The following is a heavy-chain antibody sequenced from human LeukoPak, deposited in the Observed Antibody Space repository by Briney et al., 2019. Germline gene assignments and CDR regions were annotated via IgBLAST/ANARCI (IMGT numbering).Heavy chain of an antibody. CDR2: IYYSGST. CDR3: ARSDYDTSKFDL. V-gene: IGHV4-59*01. J-gene: IGHJ2*01. Sequence: PSETLSLTCTVSGDSISSYYWSWIRQPPGKGLEWIGYIYYSGSTNYNPPLKSRVTISVDTSKNQFSLKLSSVTAADTAVYYCARSDYDTSKFDLWGRGTLVTVSS. D-gene: IGHD3-22*01. CDR1: GDSISSYY.